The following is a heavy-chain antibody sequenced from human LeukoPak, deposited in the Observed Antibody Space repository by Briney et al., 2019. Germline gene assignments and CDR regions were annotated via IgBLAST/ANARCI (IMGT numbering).Heavy chain of an antibody. CDR2: IDPSDSYT. D-gene: IGHD5-12*01. Sequence: GESLKISCKGSGYSFTSYLISWVRQMPGKGLEWMGRIDPSDSYTNYSPSFQGHVTISADKSISTAYLQWSSLKASDTAMYYCARGWGYDRAFDIWGQGTMVTVSS. J-gene: IGHJ3*02. V-gene: IGHV5-10-1*01. CDR3: ARGWGYDRAFDI. CDR1: GYSFTSYL.